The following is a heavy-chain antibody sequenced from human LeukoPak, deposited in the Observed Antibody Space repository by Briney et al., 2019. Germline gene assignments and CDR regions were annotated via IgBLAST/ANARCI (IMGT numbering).Heavy chain of an antibody. CDR3: ARISIAAAGTGEDYYYYGMDV. CDR1: GGTFSSYA. Sequence: SVKVSCKASGGTFSSYAIGWVRQAPGQGLEWMGGIIPTFGTANYAQKFQGRVTITADKSTSTAYMELSSLRSEDTAVYYCARISIAAAGTGEDYYYYGMDVWGKGTTVTVSS. CDR2: IIPTFGTA. V-gene: IGHV1-69*06. J-gene: IGHJ6*04. D-gene: IGHD6-13*01.